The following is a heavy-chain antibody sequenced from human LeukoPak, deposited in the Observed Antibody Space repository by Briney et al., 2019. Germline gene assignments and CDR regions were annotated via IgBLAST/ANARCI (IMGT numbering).Heavy chain of an antibody. J-gene: IGHJ3*02. D-gene: IGHD4-23*01. CDR2: IIPILGIA. V-gene: IGHV1-69*02. Sequence: SVKVSCKASGGTFSSYTISWVRQAPGQGLERMGRIIPILGIANYAQKFQGRVTITADKSTSTAYMELSSLRSEDTAVYYCARADYGGNSEAAFDIWGQGTMVTVSS. CDR3: ARADYGGNSEAAFDI. CDR1: GGTFSSYT.